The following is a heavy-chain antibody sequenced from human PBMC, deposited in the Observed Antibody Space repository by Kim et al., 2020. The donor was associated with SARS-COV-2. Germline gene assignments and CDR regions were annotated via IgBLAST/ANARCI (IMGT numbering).Heavy chain of an antibody. J-gene: IGHJ6*04. CDR3: AVSSIAERFYYYYGMDV. CDR2: ISSSSSYI. D-gene: IGHD6-6*01. CDR1: GFTFSSYS. Sequence: GGSLRLSCAASGFTFSSYSMNWVRQAPGKGLEWVSSISSSSSYIYYADSVKGRFTISRDNAKNSLYLQMNSLRAEDTAVYYCAVSSIAERFYYYYGMDVWGEGTTVTVSS. V-gene: IGHV3-21*01.